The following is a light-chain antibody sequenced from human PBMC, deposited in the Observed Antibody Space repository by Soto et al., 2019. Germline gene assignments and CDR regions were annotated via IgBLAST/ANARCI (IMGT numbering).Light chain of an antibody. CDR1: SSDVGAYND. CDR3: SSYTSSNTLV. Sequence: QSALTQPASVSGSPGQSITISCTGTSSDVGAYNDVSWYQQHPGKAPKLMIFEVSDRPSGVSNRFSGSKSGNTASLTISGLQAEYEADYYCSSYTSSNTLVFGGGTKLTVL. CDR2: EVS. V-gene: IGLV2-14*01. J-gene: IGLJ2*01.